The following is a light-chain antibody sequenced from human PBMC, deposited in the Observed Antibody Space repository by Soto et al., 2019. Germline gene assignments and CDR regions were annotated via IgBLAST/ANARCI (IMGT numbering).Light chain of an antibody. CDR2: GAS. V-gene: IGKV3-20*01. CDR1: QSVSSTY. Sequence: VLTQSPGTLSLSPGERATLSCRASQSVSSTYLAWYQQKPGQAPRLLIYGASNRATGIPDRFSGSGSGTDFTLTISRLEPEDFAVYYCQQYGSSPWTFGQGTKVDIK. J-gene: IGKJ1*01. CDR3: QQYGSSPWT.